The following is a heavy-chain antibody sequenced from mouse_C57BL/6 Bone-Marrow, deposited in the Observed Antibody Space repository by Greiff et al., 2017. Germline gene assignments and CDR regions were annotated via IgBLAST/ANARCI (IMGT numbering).Heavy chain of an antibody. CDR3: AREGYYYGSSYLYYYAMDY. J-gene: IGHJ4*01. CDR1: GYTFTSYW. Sequence: VQLQQPGAELVQPGASVKLSCKASGYTFTSYWMHWVKQRPGQGLEWIGMIHPNSGSTNYNEKFKSKATLTVDKSSSTAYMQLSSLTSEDSAVYYCAREGYYYGSSYLYYYAMDYWGQGTSVTVSS. CDR2: IHPNSGST. D-gene: IGHD1-1*01. V-gene: IGHV1-64*01.